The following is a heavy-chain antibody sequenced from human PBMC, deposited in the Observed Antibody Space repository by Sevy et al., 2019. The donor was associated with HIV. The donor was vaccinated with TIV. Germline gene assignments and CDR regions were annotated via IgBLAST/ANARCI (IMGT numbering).Heavy chain of an antibody. CDR2: IYSGGST. CDR1: GFTVSSNY. CDR3: ASERGSSSWYEGVIVYYYGMDV. J-gene: IGHJ6*02. D-gene: IGHD6-13*01. Sequence: GGSLRLSCAASGFTVSSNYMSWVRQAPGKGLEWVSVIYSGGSTYYADSVKGRFTISRDNSKNTLYLQMNSLRAEDTAVYYCASERGSSSWYEGVIVYYYGMDVWGQGTTVTVSS. V-gene: IGHV3-53*01.